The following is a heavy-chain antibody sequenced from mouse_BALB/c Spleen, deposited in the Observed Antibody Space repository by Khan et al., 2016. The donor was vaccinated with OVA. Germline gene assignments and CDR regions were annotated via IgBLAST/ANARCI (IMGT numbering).Heavy chain of an antibody. J-gene: IGHJ3*01. CDR3: ARGRAY. D-gene: IGHD3-3*01. Sequence: EVQLVESGPGLVKPSQSLSLTCTVTGYSLTSNYAWNWIRQFPGNKLEWMGYINYSGSTSYTPSLKSRISITRDTSKNQFFLQLNSVTTEDTATYFGARGRAYWGQGTLVTVSA. CDR1: GYSLTSNYA. V-gene: IGHV3-2*02. CDR2: INYSGST.